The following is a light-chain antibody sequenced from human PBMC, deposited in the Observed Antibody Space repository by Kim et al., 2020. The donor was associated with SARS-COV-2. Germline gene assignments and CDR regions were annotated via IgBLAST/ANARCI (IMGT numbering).Light chain of an antibody. CDR1: QSVSNY. J-gene: IGKJ5*01. V-gene: IGKV3-11*01. Sequence: EIVLTQSPATLSLSPGERATLSCRARQSVSNYLAWYQQKPGQAPRLLIYDASNRATGIPARFSGSGSGTDFILTISSLEPEDFAVYYCQQRSNWPTFGQGTRLEIK. CDR2: DAS. CDR3: QQRSNWPT.